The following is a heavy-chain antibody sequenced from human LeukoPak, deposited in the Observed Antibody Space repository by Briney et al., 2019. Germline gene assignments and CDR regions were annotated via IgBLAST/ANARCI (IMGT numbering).Heavy chain of an antibody. Sequence: ASVKVSCKASGYTFTGYYMHWVRQAPGQGLDWMGWINPNSGGTNYAQKFQGRVTMTRDTSISTAYLELSRLRSDDTAVYYCARAVVAAAGGFDYWGQGTLVTVSS. V-gene: IGHV1-2*02. D-gene: IGHD6-13*01. CDR2: INPNSGGT. J-gene: IGHJ4*02. CDR1: GYTFTGYY. CDR3: ARAVVAAAGGFDY.